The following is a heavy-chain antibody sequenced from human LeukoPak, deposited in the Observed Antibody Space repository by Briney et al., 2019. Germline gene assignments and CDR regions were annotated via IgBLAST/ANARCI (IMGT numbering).Heavy chain of an antibody. J-gene: IGHJ4*02. CDR2: IYPGDSDT. V-gene: IGHV5-51*01. CDR3: ARPRGFDFWSSYSFDY. CDR1: GYSFTSYW. Sequence: GESLKISCKGSGYSFTSYWIGWVRQMPGKGLEWMGIIYPGDSDTRYSPSFQGQVTISADKSISTAYLQWSSLKASDTAMYYCARPRGFDFWSSYSFDYWGQGTLVTVSS. D-gene: IGHD3-3*01.